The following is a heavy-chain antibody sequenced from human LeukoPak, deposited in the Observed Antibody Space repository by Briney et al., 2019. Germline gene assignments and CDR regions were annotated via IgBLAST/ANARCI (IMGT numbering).Heavy chain of an antibody. CDR3: ARHVSGWYGVFDY. D-gene: IGHD6-19*01. CDR1: GGFISSYY. V-gene: IGHV4-59*08. CDR2: IYYSGST. J-gene: IGHJ4*02. Sequence: SETLSLTCTVSGGFISSYYWSWIRQPPGKGLEWIGYIYYSGSTNYNPSLKSRVTISVDTSKNQFSLKLSSVTAADTAVYYCARHVSGWYGVFDYWGQGTLVTVSS.